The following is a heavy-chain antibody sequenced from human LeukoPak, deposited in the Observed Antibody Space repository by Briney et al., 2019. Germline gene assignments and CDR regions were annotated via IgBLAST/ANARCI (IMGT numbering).Heavy chain of an antibody. Sequence: ASVKVSCKASGYTFTRYGISWVRQAPGQGLEWMGWINAYNGNTNYAQKLQGRVTMTTDTSTSTAYMELRSLRSDDTAVYYCASATVTRSTLYYYYMDVWGKGTAVTISS. CDR3: ASATVTRSTLYYYYMDV. V-gene: IGHV1-18*01. J-gene: IGHJ6*03. D-gene: IGHD4-17*01. CDR1: GYTFTRYG. CDR2: INAYNGNT.